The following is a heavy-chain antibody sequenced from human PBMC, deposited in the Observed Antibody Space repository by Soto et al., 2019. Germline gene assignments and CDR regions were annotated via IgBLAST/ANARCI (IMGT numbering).Heavy chain of an antibody. D-gene: IGHD4-17*01. CDR1: GGSISSSSYY. V-gene: IGHV4-39*07. CDR3: ARDLSGDYGGNSGFDP. CDR2: IYYSGST. Sequence: PSETLSLTCAVSGGSISSSSYYWGWIRQPPGKGLEWIGSIYYSGSTYYNPSLKSRVTISVDTSKNQFSLKLSSVTAADTAVYYCARDLSGDYGGNSGFDPWGQGTLVTVSS. J-gene: IGHJ5*02.